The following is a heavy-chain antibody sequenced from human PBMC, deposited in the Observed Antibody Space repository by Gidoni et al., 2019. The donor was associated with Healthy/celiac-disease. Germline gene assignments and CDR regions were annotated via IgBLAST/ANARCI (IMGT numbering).Heavy chain of an antibody. CDR1: GFPFSSFG. CDR3: AKDPGTGIVGAEDRFDY. D-gene: IGHD1-26*01. V-gene: IGHV3-30*18. Sequence: QVQLVESGGGVVQPGSSLRLSCAASGFPFSSFGMHWVRQAPGKGLEWVAVIAYDGSNKYYADSVKGRVTISRDNSKNTLYLQMNSLRAEDTAVYYCAKDPGTGIVGAEDRFDYWGQGTLVTVSS. J-gene: IGHJ4*02. CDR2: IAYDGSNK.